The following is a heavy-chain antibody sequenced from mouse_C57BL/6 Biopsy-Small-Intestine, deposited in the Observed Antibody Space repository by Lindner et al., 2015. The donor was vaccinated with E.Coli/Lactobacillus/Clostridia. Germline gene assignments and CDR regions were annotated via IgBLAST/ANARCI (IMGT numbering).Heavy chain of an antibody. D-gene: IGHD1-1*01. CDR3: DTAMYYCVGGAPILGFDNSQNYFDP. CDR1: GGTFSRNG. Sequence: SVKVSCKASGGTFSRNGLSWVRQAPGQGLEWMGGIIPILRSVNYAQKFQGRVTITADESTAPVDESTTTIYMELTSLRYDDTAMYYCVGGAPILGFDNSQNYFDPWGLGTLVTVS. CDR2: IIPILRSV. J-gene: IGHJ3*01. V-gene: IGHV1-81*01.